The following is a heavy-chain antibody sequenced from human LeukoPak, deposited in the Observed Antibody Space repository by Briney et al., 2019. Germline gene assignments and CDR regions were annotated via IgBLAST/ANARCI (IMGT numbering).Heavy chain of an antibody. CDR2: IYTSGST. CDR3: ARDQGYYYDTSGYYDAFDI. J-gene: IGHJ3*02. D-gene: IGHD3-22*01. V-gene: IGHV4-4*07. Sequence: SETLSLTCTVSDDSISSYYWSWIRQPAGEGLEWTGRIYTSGSTYYNPSLKGRVTMSVDTSKNQFSLKLSSVTAADTAVYYCARDQGYYYDTSGYYDAFDIWGQGTMVTVSS. CDR1: DDSISSYY.